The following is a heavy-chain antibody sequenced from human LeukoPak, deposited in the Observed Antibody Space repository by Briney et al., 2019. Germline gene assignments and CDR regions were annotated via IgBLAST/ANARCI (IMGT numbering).Heavy chain of an antibody. Sequence: GGSLRLSCAASGFTFDNYAMHWVRQAPGKGLEWVSSISWNSGSIGYVDSVKGRFTISRDNAKNSLYLQMNSLRAEDTALYYCAKDIGPLTYDYDTSAYSGAFEYWGQGTLVTVSS. D-gene: IGHD3-22*01. J-gene: IGHJ4*02. V-gene: IGHV3-9*01. CDR1: GFTFDNYA. CDR2: ISWNSGSI. CDR3: AKDIGPLTYDYDTSAYSGAFEY.